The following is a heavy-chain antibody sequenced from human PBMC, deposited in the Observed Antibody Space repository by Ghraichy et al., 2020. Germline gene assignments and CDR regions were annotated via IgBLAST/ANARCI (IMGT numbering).Heavy chain of an antibody. J-gene: IGHJ3*02. CDR1: GYTFTSYG. Sequence: ASVKVSCKASGYTFTSYGISWVRQAPGQGLERMGCISAYNANTNYAQKLQGRVTMTTDTSTSTAYMELRSLRSDDTAVYYCARGLYYYDSSDYPPADVFDIWGHGTMVTVSS. D-gene: IGHD3-22*01. V-gene: IGHV1-18*04. CDR3: ARGLYYYDSSDYPPADVFDI. CDR2: ISAYNANT.